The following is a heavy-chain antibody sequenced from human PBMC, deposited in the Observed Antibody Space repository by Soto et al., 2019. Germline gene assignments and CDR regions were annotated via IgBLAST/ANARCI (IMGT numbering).Heavy chain of an antibody. V-gene: IGHV1-69*10. D-gene: IGHD3-22*01. CDR1: GDTFSSYA. J-gene: IGHJ4*02. CDR3: ARERSRYDRSGYYRPDY. Sequence: SVKVSCKTCGDTFSSYAISWVRQAPGQGLEWVGGIIPILGTPSYAQKFQGRVTIAADKSTSTAYMELSSLRSEDTAVYYCARERSRYDRSGYYRPDYWGQGTRVTVSS. CDR2: IIPILGTP.